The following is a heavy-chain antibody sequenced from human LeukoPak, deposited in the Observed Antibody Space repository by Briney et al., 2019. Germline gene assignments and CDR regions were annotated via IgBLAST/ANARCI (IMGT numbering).Heavy chain of an antibody. Sequence: SVKVSCKASGGTFSSYAISWVRQAPGQGLEWMGGIIPIFGTANYAQKFQGRVTITADESTSTAYMELSSLRSEDTAVYYCARDYGSGNNYYYYMDVWGKGTTVTVS. D-gene: IGHD3-10*01. CDR3: ARDYGSGNNYYYYMDV. J-gene: IGHJ6*03. CDR1: GGTFSSYA. V-gene: IGHV1-69*13. CDR2: IIPIFGTA.